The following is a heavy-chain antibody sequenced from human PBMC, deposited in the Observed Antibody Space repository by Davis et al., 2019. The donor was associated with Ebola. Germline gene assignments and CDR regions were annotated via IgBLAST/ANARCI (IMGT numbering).Heavy chain of an antibody. CDR2: INAGNGNT. Sequence: ASVKVSCKASGYTFTSYAMHWVRQAPGQRLEWMGWINAGNGNTKYSQKFQGRVTITRDTSASTAYMALSSLRSEDTAVYYCAREGYCSSTSCRYYYYGMDVWGQGTTVTVSS. CDR1: GYTFTSYA. CDR3: AREGYCSSTSCRYYYYGMDV. D-gene: IGHD2-2*01. V-gene: IGHV1-3*01. J-gene: IGHJ6*02.